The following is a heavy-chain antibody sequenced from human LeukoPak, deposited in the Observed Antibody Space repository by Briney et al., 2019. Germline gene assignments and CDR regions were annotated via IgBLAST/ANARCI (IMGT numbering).Heavy chain of an antibody. Sequence: QPGGSLRLSCTASEFTVSRNYMLWVRQAPGKGLEWVSLIFSNGDTHYADSVKGRFTISRDTSKNTVYLQMNSLRVEDTAMYYCTRGQMNYWGQGTLVTVSS. D-gene: IGHD5-24*01. CDR2: IFSNGDT. V-gene: IGHV3-53*01. J-gene: IGHJ4*02. CDR3: TRGQMNY. CDR1: EFTVSRNY.